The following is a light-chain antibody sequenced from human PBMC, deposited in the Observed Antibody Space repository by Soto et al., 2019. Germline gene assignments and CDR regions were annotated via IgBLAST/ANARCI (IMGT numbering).Light chain of an antibody. CDR3: CSYRGLESRV. J-gene: IGLJ1*01. CDR1: SSNIGGDS. CDR2: DDN. Sequence: QSVLTQPPSVSAAPGQKVTISCSGSSSNIGGDSVSWYQQLPGTAPKLLIYDDNKRPSGIPDRFSGSKSGTSATLGITGFQTGDEADYYCCSYRGLESRVFGTGTKVTVL. V-gene: IGLV1-51*01.